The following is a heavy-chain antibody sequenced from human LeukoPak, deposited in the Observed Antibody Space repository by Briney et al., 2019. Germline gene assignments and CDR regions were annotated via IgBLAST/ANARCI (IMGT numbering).Heavy chain of an antibody. CDR3: ARAMGRYCSSNSCYVDY. V-gene: IGHV3-23*01. CDR1: GFTFSTYA. D-gene: IGHD2-2*01. Sequence: PGGSLRLSCAASGFTFSTYAMTWVRQAPGKGLEWVSLISGTGGSTYYADSVKGRFTISRDNSKNTLYLQMNSLRAEDTAVYYCARAMGRYCSSNSCYVDYWGQGTLVTVSS. J-gene: IGHJ4*02. CDR2: ISGTGGST.